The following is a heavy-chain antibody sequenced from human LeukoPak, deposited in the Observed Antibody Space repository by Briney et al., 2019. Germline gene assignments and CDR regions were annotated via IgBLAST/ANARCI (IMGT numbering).Heavy chain of an antibody. CDR1: GGSISSGDYY. V-gene: IGHV4-30-4*01. CDR2: IYHSGSS. D-gene: IGHD3-3*01. CDR3: ASRSSIWSGYQDTLYYFDS. Sequence: PSQTLSLTCTVSGGSISSGDYYWSWIRQPPGKGLEWIGYIYHSGSSYYNPSLKSRVTISVDTSKNQFSLKLSSVTAADTAVYYCASRSSIWSGYQDTLYYFDSWGQGTLVTVSS. J-gene: IGHJ4*02.